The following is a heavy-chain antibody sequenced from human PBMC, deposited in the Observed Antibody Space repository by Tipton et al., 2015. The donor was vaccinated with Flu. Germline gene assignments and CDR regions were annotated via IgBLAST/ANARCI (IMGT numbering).Heavy chain of an antibody. CDR1: GGSISSYY. V-gene: IGHV4-34*01. D-gene: IGHD5-18*01. CDR3: ARGAVTAMVIYMDV. CDR2: INHSGST. J-gene: IGHJ6*03. Sequence: TLSLTCTVSGGSISSYYWSWVRQPPGKGLEWIGEINHSGSTNYNPSLKSRVPISVDTSKNQFSLKLSSVTAADTAVYYCARGAVTAMVIYMDVWGKGTTVTVSS.